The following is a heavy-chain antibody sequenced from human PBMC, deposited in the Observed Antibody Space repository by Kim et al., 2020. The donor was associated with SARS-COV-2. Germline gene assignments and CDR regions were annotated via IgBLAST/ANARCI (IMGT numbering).Heavy chain of an antibody. J-gene: IGHJ3*02. CDR3: ARGKSDYGDYVRAFDI. CDR2: IGTAGDT. CDR1: GFTFSSYD. V-gene: IGHV3-13*01. Sequence: GGSLRLSCAASGFTFSSYDMHWVRQATGKGLEWVSAIGTAGDTYYPGSVKGRFTISRENAKNSLYLQMNSLRAGDTAVYYCARGKSDYGDYVRAFDIWGQGTMVTVSS. D-gene: IGHD4-17*01.